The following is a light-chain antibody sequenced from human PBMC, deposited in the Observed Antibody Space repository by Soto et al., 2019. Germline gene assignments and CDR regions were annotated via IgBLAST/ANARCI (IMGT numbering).Light chain of an antibody. CDR1: KDISSW. CDR2: KAS. Sequence: IQMTQSPSTLSASIGDRVTITCRTSKDISSWLAWYQQKPGKAPKLLIYKASTLESGVPSRFNGSGSGTEFSLTISILQPDDFATYYCQQYNSLSGTFGQGTKVEIK. J-gene: IGKJ1*01. CDR3: QQYNSLSGT. V-gene: IGKV1-5*03.